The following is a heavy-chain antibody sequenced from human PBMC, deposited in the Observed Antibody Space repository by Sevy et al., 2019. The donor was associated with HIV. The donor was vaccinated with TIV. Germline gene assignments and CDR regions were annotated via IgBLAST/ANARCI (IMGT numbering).Heavy chain of an antibody. J-gene: IGHJ4*02. Sequence: ASVKVSCKASGYTFSSNGITWVRQAPGQGLEWMGWIGLYNGNSNYAQKFRDRVTMTADTSTSTAYMELRSLRSEDTAVYYCARVPTYYYGSATYFDSWGQGSLVTVSS. CDR2: IGLYNGNS. D-gene: IGHD3-10*01. V-gene: IGHV1-18*01. CDR1: GYTFSSNG. CDR3: ARVPTYYYGSATYFDS.